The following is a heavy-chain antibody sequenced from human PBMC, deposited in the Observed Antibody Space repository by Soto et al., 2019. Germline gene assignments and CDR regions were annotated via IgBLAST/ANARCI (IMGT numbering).Heavy chain of an antibody. Sequence: QVQLVESGGGVVQPGRSLRLSCAASGVTFNSYGMHWVRQAPGKGLEGVAVISYDGSNKYYADSVKGRFTISSDNAKNTLSLQMNSLRAEDTALYYCAKVIQLWLLSGWDYWGEGTLVTVSS. CDR3: AKVIQLWLLSGWDY. CDR2: ISYDGSNK. V-gene: IGHV3-30*18. J-gene: IGHJ4*02. CDR1: GVTFNSYG. D-gene: IGHD5-18*01.